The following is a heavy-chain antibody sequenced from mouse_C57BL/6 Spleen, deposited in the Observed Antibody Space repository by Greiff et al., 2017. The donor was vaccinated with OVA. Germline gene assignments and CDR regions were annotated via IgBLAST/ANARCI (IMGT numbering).Heavy chain of an antibody. Sequence: VQLQQPGAELVKPGASVKMSCKASGYTFTSYWITWVKQRPGQGLEWIGDIYPGSGSTNYNEKFKSKATLTVDTSSSTAYMQLSSLTSEDSAVYYCARRGITTETWFAYWGQGTLVTVSA. J-gene: IGHJ3*01. CDR3: ARRGITTETWFAY. V-gene: IGHV1-55*01. CDR1: GYTFTSYW. D-gene: IGHD1-1*01. CDR2: IYPGSGST.